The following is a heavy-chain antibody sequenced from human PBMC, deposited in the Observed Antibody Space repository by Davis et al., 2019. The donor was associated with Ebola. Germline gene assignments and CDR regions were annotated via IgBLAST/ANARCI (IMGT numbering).Heavy chain of an antibody. CDR1: GYTFTSYG. V-gene: IGHV1-18*01. D-gene: IGHD7-27*01. J-gene: IGHJ6*03. CDR2: ISAYNGNT. CDR3: ARGVKTGTAWYYYYYMDV. Sequence: ASVKVSCKASGYTFTSYGISWVRQAPGQGLEWMGWISAYNGNTNYAQKLQGRVTMTTDTSTSTAYMELRSLRSDDTAVYYCARGVKTGTAWYYYYYMDVWGKGTTVTVSS.